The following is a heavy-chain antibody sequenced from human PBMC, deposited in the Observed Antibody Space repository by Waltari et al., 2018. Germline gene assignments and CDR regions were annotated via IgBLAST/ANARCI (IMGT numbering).Heavy chain of an antibody. D-gene: IGHD3-3*01. CDR1: GFTFSSYW. J-gene: IGHJ4*02. CDR2: IKQDGSEK. V-gene: IGHV3-7*01. Sequence: EVQLVESGGGLVQPGGSLRLSCAASGFTFSSYWMSWVRQARGKGLEWVANIKQDGSEKYYVDSVKGRFTISRDNAKNSLYLQMNSLRAEDTAVYYCARHPEGWSGYFDYWGQGTMVTVSS. CDR3: ARHPEGWSGYFDY.